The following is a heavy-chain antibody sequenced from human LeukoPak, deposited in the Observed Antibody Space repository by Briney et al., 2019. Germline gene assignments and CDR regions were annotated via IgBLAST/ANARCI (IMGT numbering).Heavy chain of an antibody. J-gene: IGHJ3*02. CDR1: GYSFTSYW. V-gene: IGHV5-51*01. CDR3: ARHMSTTVTWLEGAFDI. CDR2: IYPGDSDT. Sequence: GESLKISCKGSGYSFTSYWIGWVRQMPGKGLEWMGIIYPGDSDTRYSPSFQGQVTISADKSISTAYLQWSSLKASDTAMYYCARHMSTTVTWLEGAFDIWAKGQWSPSLQ. D-gene: IGHD4-17*01.